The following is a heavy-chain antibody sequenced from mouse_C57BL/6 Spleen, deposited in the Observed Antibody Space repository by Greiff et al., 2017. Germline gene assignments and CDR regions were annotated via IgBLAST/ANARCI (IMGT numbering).Heavy chain of an antibody. V-gene: IGHV1-81*01. J-gene: IGHJ3*01. CDR3: AIRDSSGYAAY. Sequence: QVQLKQSGAELARPGASVKLSCKASGYTFTSYGISWVKQRTGQGLEWIGEIYPRSGNTYYNEKFKGKATLTADKSSSTAYMELRSLTSEDSAVYFCAIRDSSGYAAYWGQGTLVTVSA. CDR1: GYTFTSYG. D-gene: IGHD3-2*02. CDR2: IYPRSGNT.